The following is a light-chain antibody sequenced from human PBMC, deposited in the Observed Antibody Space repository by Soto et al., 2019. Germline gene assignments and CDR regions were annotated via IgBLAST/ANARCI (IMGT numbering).Light chain of an antibody. CDR3: SSYTVNSVTLYV. Sequence: QSALTQPASVSGSPGQSITISCTGTSSDIGASNYVSWYQQHPGKAPKVMIYEVNNRPSGVSNRFSGSKSGNTASLTISGLQAEDEAYYYCSSYTVNSVTLYVFGTGTKLTVL. CDR1: SSDIGASNY. CDR2: EVN. J-gene: IGLJ1*01. V-gene: IGLV2-14*01.